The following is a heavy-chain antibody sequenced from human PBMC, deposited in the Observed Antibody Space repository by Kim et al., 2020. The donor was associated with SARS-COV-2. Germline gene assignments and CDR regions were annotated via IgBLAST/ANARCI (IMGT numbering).Heavy chain of an antibody. J-gene: IGHJ4*02. V-gene: IGHV4-59*08. CDR2: IYYSGST. D-gene: IGHD6-19*01. CDR3: ARSYSSGFDY. Sequence: SETLSLTCTVSGGSISSYYWSWIRQPPGKGLEWIGYIYYSGSTNYNPSLKSRVTISVDTSKNQFSLKLSSVTAADTAVYYCARSYSSGFDYWGQGTLVTVSS. CDR1: GGSISSYY.